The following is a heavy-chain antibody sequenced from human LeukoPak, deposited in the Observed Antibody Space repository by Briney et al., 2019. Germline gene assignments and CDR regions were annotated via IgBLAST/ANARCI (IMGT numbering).Heavy chain of an antibody. CDR1: SGSISSSSYY. CDR3: ARVQFDFWSGSKNYYFDY. V-gene: IGHV4-39*07. CDR2: IYYSGST. D-gene: IGHD3-3*01. J-gene: IGHJ4*02. Sequence: SETLSLTCTVSSGSISSSSYYWGWIRQPPGKGLEWIGSIYYSGSTYYNPSLKSRVTISVDTSKNQFSLKLSSVTAADTAVYYCARVQFDFWSGSKNYYFDYWGQGTLVTVSS.